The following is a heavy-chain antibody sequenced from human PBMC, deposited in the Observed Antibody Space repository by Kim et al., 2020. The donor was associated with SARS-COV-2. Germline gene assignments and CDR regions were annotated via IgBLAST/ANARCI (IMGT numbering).Heavy chain of an antibody. D-gene: IGHD1-26*01. J-gene: IGHJ6*01. CDR3: AKDIVGATYYYYGIDV. CDR2: ISRNGSSI. CDR1: GFTFSDYA. Sequence: GGSLRLSCAASGFTFSDYAMHWVRQAPGKGLEWVAGISRNGSSIGYADSVKGRFTISRDNAKNSLYLQMNSLRAEDTALYYCAKDIVGATYYYYGIDV. V-gene: IGHV3-9*01.